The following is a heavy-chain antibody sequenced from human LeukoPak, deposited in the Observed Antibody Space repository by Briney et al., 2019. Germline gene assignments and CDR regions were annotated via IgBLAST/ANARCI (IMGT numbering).Heavy chain of an antibody. CDR3: ARDYGLGRNSCAFDI. V-gene: IGHV1-2*02. CDR1: GYTFTGYY. D-gene: IGHD3-16*01. Sequence: GASVKVSRKASGYTFTGYYMHWVRQAPGQGLEWMGWINPNSGGTNYAQKFQGRVTMTRDTSISTAYMELSRLRSDDTAVYYCARDYGLGRNSCAFDIWGQGTMVTVSS. J-gene: IGHJ3*02. CDR2: INPNSGGT.